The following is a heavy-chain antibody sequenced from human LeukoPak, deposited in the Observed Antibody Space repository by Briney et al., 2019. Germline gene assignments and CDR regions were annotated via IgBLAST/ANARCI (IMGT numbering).Heavy chain of an antibody. V-gene: IGHV3-48*01. CDR3: ARILDSAWGELGY. Sequence: GGSLRLSCAASGFTFSPYSMNWVRQAPGKGLEWVSYINSVSTIHYADSVKGRFTISRDNAKNSVYLQMNSLRAEDTAVYYCARILDSAWGELGYWGQGTLVTVSS. CDR2: INSVSTI. D-gene: IGHD6-19*01. J-gene: IGHJ4*02. CDR1: GFTFSPYS.